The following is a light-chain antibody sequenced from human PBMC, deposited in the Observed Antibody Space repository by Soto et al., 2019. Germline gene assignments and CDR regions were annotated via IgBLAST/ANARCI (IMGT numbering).Light chain of an antibody. CDR1: QSVSSAN. CDR3: QQYHGWPST. V-gene: IGKV3-15*01. J-gene: IGKJ4*01. CDR2: GAS. Sequence: EIVLTQSPGTLSLSPGERATLSCRASQSVSSANFAWYQQKPGQAPRLLISGASTRATGIPARFSGSGSGTEFTLTISSLQYEDFELYYCQQYHGWPSTLGGGTKVDIK.